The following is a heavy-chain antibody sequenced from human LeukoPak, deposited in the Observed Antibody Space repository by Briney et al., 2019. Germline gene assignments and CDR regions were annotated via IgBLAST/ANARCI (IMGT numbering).Heavy chain of an antibody. V-gene: IGHV4-39*01. D-gene: IGHD1-26*01. J-gene: IGHJ5*02. Sequence: SETLSLTCAVSGGSISSSSYYWGWIRQPPGKGLEWIGSIYYSGSTYYNPSLKSRVTISVDTSKNQFSLKLSSVTAADTAVYYCARHLELGAGRIDNWFAPWGQGTLVPVPS. CDR2: IYYSGST. CDR1: GGSISSSSYY. CDR3: ARHLELGAGRIDNWFAP.